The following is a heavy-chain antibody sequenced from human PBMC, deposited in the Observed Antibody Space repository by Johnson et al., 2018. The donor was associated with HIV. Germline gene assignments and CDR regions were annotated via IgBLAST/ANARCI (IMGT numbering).Heavy chain of an antibody. CDR2: ISSSGSTI. CDR3: ARDVIKVIAARDDAFDI. Sequence: QVQLVESGGGLVKPGGSLRLSCAASGFTFSDYYMSWIRQAPGKGLEWVSYISSSGSTIYYADSVKGRFTITRDNAKNSLYLQMNSLRAEDTAVYYCARDVIKVIAARDDAFDIWGQGTMVTVSS. CDR1: GFTFSDYY. V-gene: IGHV3-11*04. J-gene: IGHJ3*02. D-gene: IGHD6-6*01.